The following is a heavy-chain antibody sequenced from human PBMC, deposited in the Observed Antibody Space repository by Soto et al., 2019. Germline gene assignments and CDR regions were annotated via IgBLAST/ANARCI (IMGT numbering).Heavy chain of an antibody. CDR3: ARDRYDSSGYFDY. J-gene: IGHJ4*02. Sequence: GGSLRLSCAASGFTFSSYWMSWVRQAPGKGLEWVANIKQDGSEKYYVDSVKGQFTISRDNAKNSLYLQMNSLRAEDTAGYYCARDRYDSSGYFDYWGQGTLVTVSS. CDR2: IKQDGSEK. D-gene: IGHD3-22*01. V-gene: IGHV3-7*05. CDR1: GFTFSSYW.